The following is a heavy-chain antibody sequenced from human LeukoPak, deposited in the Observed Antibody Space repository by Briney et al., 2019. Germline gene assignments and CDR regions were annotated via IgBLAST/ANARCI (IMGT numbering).Heavy chain of an antibody. Sequence: GESLKISCKGSGYSFTSYWIGWVRQMPGKGLEWMGIIYPGDSDTRYSPSFQGQVTISADKSISTAYLQWSSLKASDTAMYYCARGRNQWPDRYYFDYWGQGTLVTVSS. V-gene: IGHV5-51*01. J-gene: IGHJ4*02. CDR2: IYPGDSDT. CDR3: ARGRNQWPDRYYFDY. D-gene: IGHD6-19*01. CDR1: GYSFTSYW.